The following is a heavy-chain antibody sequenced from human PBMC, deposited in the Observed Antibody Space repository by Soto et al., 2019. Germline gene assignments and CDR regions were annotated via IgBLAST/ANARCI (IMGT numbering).Heavy chain of an antibody. CDR2: ISYDGSNK. CDR3: ARDHSVTLSILYYYYGMDV. D-gene: IGHD3-16*02. CDR1: GFTFSSYA. V-gene: IGHV3-30-3*01. Sequence: QVQLVESGGGVVQPGRSLRLSCAASGFTFSSYAMHWVRQAPGKGLEWVAVISYDGSNKYYADSVKGRFTISRDNFKNTLYLQMNSLRAEDTAVYYCARDHSVTLSILYYYYGMDVWGQGTTVTVSS. J-gene: IGHJ6*02.